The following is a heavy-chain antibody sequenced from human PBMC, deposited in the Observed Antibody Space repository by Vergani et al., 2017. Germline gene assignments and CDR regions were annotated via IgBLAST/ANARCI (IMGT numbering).Heavy chain of an antibody. CDR3: ARGQGVFEV. D-gene: IGHD3-16*01. CDR2: VSSGGSP. Sequence: QERLQESGPRLLKPSETLTLICSVSGYSITTAETWWSWIRRSPGGGLQWLGRVSSGGSPFYNASLGSRPTISLDTSKNQFSLTLTSVTAADSAVYFCARGQGVFEVWGPGIHVTVSS. V-gene: IGHV4-30-4*01. J-gene: IGHJ4*02. CDR1: GYSITTAETW.